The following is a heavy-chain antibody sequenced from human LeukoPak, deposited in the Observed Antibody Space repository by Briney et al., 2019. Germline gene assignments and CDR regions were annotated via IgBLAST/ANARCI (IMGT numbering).Heavy chain of an antibody. CDR3: AKRDGGICYSQ. CDR1: GFTFSSYD. V-gene: IGHV3-13*04. Sequence: GGSLRLSCAASGFTFSSYDMHWVRQATGKGLEWVSAIGTAGDTYYPGSVKGRFTISRENAKNTLYLQMNSLRAEDTAVYYCAKRDGGICYSQWGQGTLVTVSS. J-gene: IGHJ4*02. D-gene: IGHD2-21*02. CDR2: IGTAGDT.